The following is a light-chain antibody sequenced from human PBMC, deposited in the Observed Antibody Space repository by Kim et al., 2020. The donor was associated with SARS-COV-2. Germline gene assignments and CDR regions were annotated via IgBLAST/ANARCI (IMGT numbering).Light chain of an antibody. CDR3: QQYGSSPYT. V-gene: IGKV3-20*01. CDR1: QSVSSNY. Sequence: EIVLTQSPGTLSLSPGERATLSCRASQSVSSNYLAWYQGKPGQAPRLLIFGASSRATGIPDRFSGSGSGTDFTLTISRLEPEDFAVYYCQQYGSSPYTFGQGTKLGI. CDR2: GAS. J-gene: IGKJ2*01.